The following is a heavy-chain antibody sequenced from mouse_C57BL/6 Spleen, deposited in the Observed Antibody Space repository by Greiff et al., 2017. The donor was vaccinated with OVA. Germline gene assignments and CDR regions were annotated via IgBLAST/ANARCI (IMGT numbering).Heavy chain of an antibody. Sequence: VQLQQSGPELVKPGASVKISCKASGYTFTDYYMNWVKQSHGKSLEWIGDINPNNGGISYNQKFKGKATLTVDKSSSTASMELRSLTSEDSAVYYCAREDGPLQGYFDVWGTGTTVTVSS. V-gene: IGHV1-26*01. J-gene: IGHJ1*03. CDR1: GYTFTDYY. CDR2: INPNNGGI. D-gene: IGHD2-3*01. CDR3: AREDGPLQGYFDV.